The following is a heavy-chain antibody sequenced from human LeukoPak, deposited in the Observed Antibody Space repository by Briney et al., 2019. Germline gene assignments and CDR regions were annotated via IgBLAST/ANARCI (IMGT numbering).Heavy chain of an antibody. CDR2: FYYSGST. J-gene: IGHJ4*02. CDR1: GGSITSSSYY. Sequence: SETLSLTCTVSGGSITSSSYYWGWIRQPPGKGLQWIGSFYYSGSTYYNPSLKSRVTIYVDTSKNQFSLKLSSVTAADTAVYYCARRSLTYYYGSGSYDRWGQGTLVTVSS. D-gene: IGHD3-10*01. V-gene: IGHV4-39*01. CDR3: ARRSLTYYYGSGSYDR.